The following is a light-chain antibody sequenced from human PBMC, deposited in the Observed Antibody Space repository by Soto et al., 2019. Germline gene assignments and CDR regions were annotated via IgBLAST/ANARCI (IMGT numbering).Light chain of an antibody. J-gene: IGLJ1*01. CDR3: QSYDSSRSPLYV. CDR1: SSNIGAGYD. V-gene: IGLV1-40*01. Sequence: QSLLTQPRSVSGAPRQRVSLSCTGSSSNIGAGYDVHWYQHLPGTAPKLLIYANNNRPSGVPDRFSGSKSGTSASLAITGLQAEDEADYYCQSYDSSRSPLYVFGTGTKVTVL. CDR2: ANN.